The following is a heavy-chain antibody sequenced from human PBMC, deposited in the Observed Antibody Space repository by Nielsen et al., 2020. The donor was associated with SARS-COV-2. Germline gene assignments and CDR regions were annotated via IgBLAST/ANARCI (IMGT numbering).Heavy chain of an antibody. Sequence: ASVKVSCKVSGYTLTELSMHWVRQAPGKGLEWMGGFDPEDGETIYAQKFQGRVTMTRDTSTSTVYMELSSLRSEDTAVYYCARAIETGYSYGVIGMDVWGQGTTVTVSS. CDR1: GYTLTELS. CDR2: FDPEDGET. V-gene: IGHV1-24*01. J-gene: IGHJ6*02. CDR3: ARAIETGYSYGVIGMDV. D-gene: IGHD5-18*01.